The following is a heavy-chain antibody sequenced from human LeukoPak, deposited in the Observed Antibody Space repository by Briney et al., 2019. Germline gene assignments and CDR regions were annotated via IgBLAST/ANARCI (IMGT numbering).Heavy chain of an antibody. CDR3: ARGYQLRGYQYSRSGRAGPSAVWFDP. CDR2: ISYDGSDK. D-gene: IGHD6-6*01. J-gene: IGHJ5*02. Sequence: GGSLRLSCAASGFTFSSYGMHWVRQAPGKGLEWVAVISYDGSDKYYADSVKGRFTISRDNSKNTLYLQMNSLRSEDTAVYYCARGYQLRGYQYSRSGRAGPSAVWFDPWGQGTLVTVSS. CDR1: GFTFSSYG. V-gene: IGHV3-30*03.